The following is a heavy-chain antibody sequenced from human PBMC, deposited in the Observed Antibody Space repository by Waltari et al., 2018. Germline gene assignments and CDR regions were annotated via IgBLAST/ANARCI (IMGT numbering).Heavy chain of an antibody. CDR2: IIPIFGTA. CDR3: ARGGPECGGDCYWDLDY. J-gene: IGHJ4*02. CDR1: GGTFSSYA. D-gene: IGHD2-21*01. V-gene: IGHV1-69*05. Sequence: QVQLVQSGAEVKKPGSSVKVSCKASGGTFSSYAISWVRQAPGQGLEWMGGIIPIFGTANYAQKFQGRVTITTDESTSTAYMELSSLRSEDTAVYYCARGGPECGGDCYWDLDYWGQGTLVTVSS.